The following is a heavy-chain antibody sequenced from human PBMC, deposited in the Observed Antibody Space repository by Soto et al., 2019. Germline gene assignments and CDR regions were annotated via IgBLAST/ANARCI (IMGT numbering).Heavy chain of an antibody. Sequence: EVQLLESGGGLVQPGGSLRLSCAVSGFTFSSYAMTRVRQAPGKGLEWVSSISGSGASTYYADSVQGRFTISRDNSKNTLYLQMNSLRAEDTAIYYCANFYCSTTSCPGWFDPWGQGTLVTVSS. J-gene: IGHJ5*02. V-gene: IGHV3-23*01. CDR3: ANFYCSTTSCPGWFDP. D-gene: IGHD2-2*01. CDR1: GFTFSSYA. CDR2: ISGSGAST.